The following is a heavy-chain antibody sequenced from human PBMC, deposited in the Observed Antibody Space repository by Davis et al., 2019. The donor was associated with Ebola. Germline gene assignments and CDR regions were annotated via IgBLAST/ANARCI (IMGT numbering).Heavy chain of an antibody. CDR3: ARVVTVTTEGPVDY. D-gene: IGHD4-17*01. J-gene: IGHJ4*02. V-gene: IGHV3-21*01. Sequence: GESLKISCAASGFTFSSYSMNWVRQAPGKGLEWVSSVSSSSSYIYYADSVKGRFTISRDNAKNSLYLQMNSLRAEDTAVYYCARVVTVTTEGPVDYWGQGTLVTVSS. CDR2: VSSSSSYI. CDR1: GFTFSSYS.